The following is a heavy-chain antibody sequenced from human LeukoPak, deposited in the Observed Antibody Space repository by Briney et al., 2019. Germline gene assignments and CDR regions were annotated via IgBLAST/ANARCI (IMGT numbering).Heavy chain of an antibody. J-gene: IGHJ6*03. Sequence: SVKVSCKASGGTFSSYAISWVRQAPGQGLEWMGGIIRSFGTANYAQKFQGRVTITADESTSTAYMELSSLRSEDTAVYYCARTTVTTGTYYYYYMDVWGKGTTGTVSS. D-gene: IGHD4-11*01. CDR1: GGTFSSYA. CDR2: IIRSFGTA. CDR3: ARTTVTTGTYYYYYMDV. V-gene: IGHV1-69*01.